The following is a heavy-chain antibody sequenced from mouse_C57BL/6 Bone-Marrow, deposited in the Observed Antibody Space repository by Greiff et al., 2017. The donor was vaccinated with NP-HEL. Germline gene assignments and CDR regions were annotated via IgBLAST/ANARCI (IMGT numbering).Heavy chain of an antibody. J-gene: IGHJ2*01. Sequence: QVQLQQSGAELARPGASVKMSCKASGYTFTSYTMHWVKQRPGQGLEWIGYINPSSGYTKYNQKFKDKATLTADKSSSTAYMQLSSLTSEDSAVYYCARRRELLRYFDYWGQGTTLTVSS. D-gene: IGHD1-1*01. CDR3: ARRRELLRYFDY. CDR2: INPSSGYT. CDR1: GYTFTSYT. V-gene: IGHV1-4*01.